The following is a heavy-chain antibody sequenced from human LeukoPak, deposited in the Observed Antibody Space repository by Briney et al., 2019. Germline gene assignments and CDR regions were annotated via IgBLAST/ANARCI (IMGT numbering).Heavy chain of an antibody. Sequence: GESLKISCKGSGYSFSNYWIGWVRQMPGKGLEWMGIIYPGDSDTRYSPSFQGQVTISADKSISTAYLQWSSLKASDTAMYYCARLRAARPGDFDYWGQGTLVTVSS. CDR2: IYPGDSDT. D-gene: IGHD6-6*01. CDR3: ARLRAARPGDFDY. CDR1: GYSFSNYW. V-gene: IGHV5-51*01. J-gene: IGHJ4*02.